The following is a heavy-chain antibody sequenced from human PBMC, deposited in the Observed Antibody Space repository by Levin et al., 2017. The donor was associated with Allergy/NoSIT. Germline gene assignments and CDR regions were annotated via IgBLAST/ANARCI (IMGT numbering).Heavy chain of an antibody. CDR1: GGSISSSSYY. CDR2: IYYSGST. J-gene: IGHJ4*02. Sequence: SQTLSLTCTVSGGSISSSSYYWGWIRQPPGKGLEWIGSIYYSGSTYYNPSLKSRVTISVDTSKNQFSLKLSSVTAADTAVYYCARRGYGSGSYYHFDYWGQGTLVTVSS. V-gene: IGHV4-39*01. D-gene: IGHD3-10*01. CDR3: ARRGYGSGSYYHFDY.